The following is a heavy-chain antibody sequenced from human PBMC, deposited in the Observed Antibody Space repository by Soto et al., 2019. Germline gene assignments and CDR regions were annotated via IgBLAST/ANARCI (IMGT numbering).Heavy chain of an antibody. CDR1: GFTFSSYG. CDR3: AKGVGTTGTTGFRFLPKSLGY. D-gene: IGHD1-1*01. CDR2: ISYDGSNK. V-gene: IGHV3-30*18. Sequence: QVQLVESGGGVVQPGRSLRLSCAASGFTFSSYGMHWVRQAPGKGLEWVAVISYDGSNKYYADSVKGRFTISRDNSKNTLYLQMNSLRAEDTAVYYCAKGVGTTGTTGFRFLPKSLGYWGQGTLVTVSS. J-gene: IGHJ4*02.